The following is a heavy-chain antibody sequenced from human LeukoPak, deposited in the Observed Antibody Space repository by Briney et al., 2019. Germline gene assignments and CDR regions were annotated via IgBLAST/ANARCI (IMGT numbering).Heavy chain of an antibody. CDR2: ISYDGSNK. Sequence: PGGSLRLSCAASGFTFSSYAMHWVRQAPGKGLEWVAGISYDGSNKYYADSVKGRFTISRDNSKNTLYLQMNSLRAEDTAVYYCAKLWDIVVVPAAITYWGQGTLVTVSS. D-gene: IGHD2-2*01. CDR3: AKLWDIVVVPAAITY. CDR1: GFTFSSYA. J-gene: IGHJ4*02. V-gene: IGHV3-30-3*02.